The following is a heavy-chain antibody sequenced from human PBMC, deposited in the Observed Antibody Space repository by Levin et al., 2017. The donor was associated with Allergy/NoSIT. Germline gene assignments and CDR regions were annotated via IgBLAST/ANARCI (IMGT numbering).Heavy chain of an antibody. CDR3: ARGGPPYHRRYDFPH. V-gene: IGHV3-30*03. CDR2: ISYDEIIK. Sequence: GSLRLSCAVSGFTFSDYGMHWVRQAPGKGLEWVPIISYDEIIKDYTESEKGRFTIPRDNSKNTLHLQMNSLRPEDTAVYYCARGGPPYHRRYDFPHWGQGTLDTVSS. CDR1: GFTFSDYG. J-gene: IGHJ1*01. D-gene: IGHD5-12*01.